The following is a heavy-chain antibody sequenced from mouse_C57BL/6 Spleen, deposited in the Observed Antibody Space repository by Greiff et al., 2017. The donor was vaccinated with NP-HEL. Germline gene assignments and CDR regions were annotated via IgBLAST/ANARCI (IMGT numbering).Heavy chain of an antibody. CDR3: ANEVITTGA. D-gene: IGHD1-1*01. Sequence: VQLQQPGAELVKPGASVKLSCKASGFTFTSYWMHWVKQRPGQGLEWIGMIHPNSGSTNYNETFKSKATLTVDKSSSTAYMQLSSLTSEDSAVYYFANEVITTGAWGQGTLVTVSA. J-gene: IGHJ3*01. V-gene: IGHV1-64*01. CDR1: GFTFTSYW. CDR2: IHPNSGST.